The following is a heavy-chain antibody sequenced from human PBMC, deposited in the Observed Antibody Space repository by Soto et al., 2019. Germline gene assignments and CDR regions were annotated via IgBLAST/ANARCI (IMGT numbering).Heavy chain of an antibody. CDR1: GGSISSGDYY. Sequence: QVQLQESGPGLVKPSQTLSLTCTVSGGSISSGDYYWSWIRQPPGKGLEWIGYIYYSGSTYYNPSLKSRVTISVDTSKNQFSLKLSSVTAADTAVYYCARSSDNSSSWYGDPFDYWGQGTLVTVSS. CDR3: ARSSDNSSSWYGDPFDY. J-gene: IGHJ4*02. D-gene: IGHD6-13*01. V-gene: IGHV4-30-4*01. CDR2: IYYSGST.